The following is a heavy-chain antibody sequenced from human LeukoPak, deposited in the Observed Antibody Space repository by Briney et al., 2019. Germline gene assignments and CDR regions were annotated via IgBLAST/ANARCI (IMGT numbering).Heavy chain of an antibody. CDR3: ARDYYYDSSTWFDP. Sequence: SETLSLTCAVYGGSFSGYYWSWIRQPPGKGLEWIGEINHSGSTNYNPSLKSRVTISVDTSKNQFSLKLSSVTAADTAVYYCARDYYYDSSTWFDPWGQGTLVTVSS. CDR1: GGSFSGYY. V-gene: IGHV4-34*01. D-gene: IGHD3-22*01. J-gene: IGHJ5*02. CDR2: INHSGST.